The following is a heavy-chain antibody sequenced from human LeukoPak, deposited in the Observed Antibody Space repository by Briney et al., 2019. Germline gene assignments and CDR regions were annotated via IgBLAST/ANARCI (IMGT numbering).Heavy chain of an antibody. CDR1: GGSISSYY. Sequence: SETLSLTCTVSGGSISSYYWSWIRQPPGKGLEWIGYIYDSGSTNYNPSLKSRVTISVDTSKNQFSLKLSSVTAADTAVYYCARVITSSGWYDYYYYYGMDVWGQGTTVTVSS. CDR3: ARVITSSGWYDYYYYYGMDV. D-gene: IGHD6-19*01. CDR2: IYDSGST. V-gene: IGHV4-59*01. J-gene: IGHJ6*02.